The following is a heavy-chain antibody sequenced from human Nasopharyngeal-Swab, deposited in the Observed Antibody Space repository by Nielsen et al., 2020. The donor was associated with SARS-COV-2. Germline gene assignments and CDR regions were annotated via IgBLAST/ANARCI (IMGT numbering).Heavy chain of an antibody. Sequence: WIRQSPSRGLEWLGRTYYRSKWYNDYAVSVKSRITINSDTSKNQFSLRLNSVTPEDTAVYYCARARGAYGDYYYYYYTDVWGKGTTVTVSS. D-gene: IGHD4-17*01. V-gene: IGHV6-1*01. CDR2: TYYRSKWYN. J-gene: IGHJ6*03. CDR3: ARARGAYGDYYYYYYTDV.